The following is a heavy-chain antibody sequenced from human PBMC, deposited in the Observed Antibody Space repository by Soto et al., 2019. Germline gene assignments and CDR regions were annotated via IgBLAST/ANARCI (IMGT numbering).Heavy chain of an antibody. V-gene: IGHV3-74*02. CDR2: INSDGSVS. J-gene: IGHJ6*03. Sequence: EVQLVESGGGLVQPGGSLRLSCAASGFTFSNYWMYWVRQAPGKGLERVSRINSDGSVSSHADSVRGRLTISRDNVKNNLYLHMDSLRAEDTAVYFCARGDCVGGTCYSLAGSFYYYMDVWGKGTTVTVFS. CDR1: GFTFSNYW. CDR3: ARGDCVGGTCYSLAGSFYYYMDV. D-gene: IGHD2-15*01.